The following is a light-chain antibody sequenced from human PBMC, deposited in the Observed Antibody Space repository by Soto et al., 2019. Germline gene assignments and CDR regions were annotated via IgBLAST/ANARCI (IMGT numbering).Light chain of an antibody. V-gene: IGLV2-14*01. J-gene: IGLJ1*01. CDR3: SSYTSSSTRV. Sequence: QSALTQPASVSGSPGQSITISCTGTSSDTAGYNYVSWYQQHPGKAPKLMIYEVSNRPSGVSNRFSGSKSGNTASLSISGLQAEDEADYYCSSYTSSSTRVFGTGTKVTVL. CDR2: EVS. CDR1: SSDTAGYNY.